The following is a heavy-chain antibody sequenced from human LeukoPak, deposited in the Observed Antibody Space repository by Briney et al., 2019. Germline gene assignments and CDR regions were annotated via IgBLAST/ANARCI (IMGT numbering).Heavy chain of an antibody. CDR2: IYYSGST. CDR3: ARGGITMIESRFDP. Sequence: PSETLSLTCTVSGGSISSYHWSWIRQPPGKGLEWIGYIYYSGSTNYNPSLKSRVTISVDTSKNQFSLKLSSVTAADTAVYYCARGGITMIESRFDPWGQGTLVTVSS. CDR1: GGSISSYH. D-gene: IGHD3-22*01. J-gene: IGHJ5*02. V-gene: IGHV4-59*08.